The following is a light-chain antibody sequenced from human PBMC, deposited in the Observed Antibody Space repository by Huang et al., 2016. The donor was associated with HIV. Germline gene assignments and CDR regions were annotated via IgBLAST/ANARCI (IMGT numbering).Light chain of an antibody. CDR2: DAS. V-gene: IGKV3-11*01. CDR3: QQRDNWLT. Sequence: IVLTQSPVTLSLAPGQRATLSCRASQSVKPFLAWYQQKPGQAHRLLIHDASKRAPGVPSRFSGSGSGTAFTLTINSLEPEDFAIYYCQQRDNWLTFGGGTTVEI. CDR1: QSVKPF. J-gene: IGKJ4*01.